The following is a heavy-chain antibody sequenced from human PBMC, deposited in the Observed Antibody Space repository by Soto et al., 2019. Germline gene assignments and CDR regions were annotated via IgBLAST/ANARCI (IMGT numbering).Heavy chain of an antibody. J-gene: IGHJ4*02. CDR3: PRELVAPGSTVDY. CDR2: INGGNGNT. CDR1: GFAFTTYY. D-gene: IGHD6-13*01. V-gene: IGHV1-3*01. Sequence: ASVKVSCKASGFAFTTYYMNWVRQSPGQRLEWKAWINGGNGNTDYSQNYQNRVTITRDTSASTVYMELSSLRSEDTVGYYYPRELVAPGSTVDYWGQ.